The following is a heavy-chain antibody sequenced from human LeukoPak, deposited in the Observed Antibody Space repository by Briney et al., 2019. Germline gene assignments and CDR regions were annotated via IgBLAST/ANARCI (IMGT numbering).Heavy chain of an antibody. CDR1: GDSIRSCDCY. Sequence: SETLSLTCTVSGDSIRSCDCYWAWIRQPPGKGLEWIGEINHSGRINYKPSLKSRVTISVDTSKNQFSLKLSSVTAADTAVYYCASGRSDMAPHLSWGQGTLVTVSS. CDR2: INHSGRI. J-gene: IGHJ5*02. V-gene: IGHV4-39*07. D-gene: IGHD3-3*01. CDR3: ASGRSDMAPHLS.